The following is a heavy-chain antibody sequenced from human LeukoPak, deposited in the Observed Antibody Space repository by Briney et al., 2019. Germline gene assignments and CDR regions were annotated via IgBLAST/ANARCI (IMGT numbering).Heavy chain of an antibody. V-gene: IGHV3-7*01. CDR3: ARAGYYGDDAFDL. CDR1: GLTIGSYW. CDR2: IRQDGSEK. Sequence: PGGSLRLSCAGSGLTIGSYWMSWVRQAPGKGLEWVANIRQDGSEKYYVDSVKGRLTISRDNAENSLYLQMNSLRAEDTGIYYCARAGYYGDDAFDLWGQGTMVTVSS. J-gene: IGHJ3*01. D-gene: IGHD2/OR15-2a*01.